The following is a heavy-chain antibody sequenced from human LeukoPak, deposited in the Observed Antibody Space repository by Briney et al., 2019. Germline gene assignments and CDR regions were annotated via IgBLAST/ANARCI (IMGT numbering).Heavy chain of an antibody. CDR1: GFTVSNNY. J-gene: IGHJ5*02. CDR3: ARDYYGP. V-gene: IGHV3-66*03. CDR2: IYSRGST. D-gene: IGHD3-22*01. Sequence: GGSLRLSCAASGFTVSNNYMRWVPQAPGKGLEWVSSIYSRGSTSYVDSVKGRFTISRDNSKNTLFLQMNSLRVEDTAVYYCARDYYGPWGQGTLVTVSS.